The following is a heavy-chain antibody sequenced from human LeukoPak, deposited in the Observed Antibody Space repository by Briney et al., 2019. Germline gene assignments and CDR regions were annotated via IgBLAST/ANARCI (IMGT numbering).Heavy chain of an antibody. J-gene: IGHJ4*02. CDR1: GGSISSYY. CDR2: IYYSGST. D-gene: IGHD2-2*01. V-gene: IGHV4-59*01. Sequence: PSETLSLTCTVSGGSISSYYWSWIRQPPGKGLEWIGYIYYSGSTNYNPSLKSRVTISVDTSKNQFSLKLSSVTAADTAVYYCAGLEVPAAPFDYWGQGTLVTVSS. CDR3: AGLEVPAAPFDY.